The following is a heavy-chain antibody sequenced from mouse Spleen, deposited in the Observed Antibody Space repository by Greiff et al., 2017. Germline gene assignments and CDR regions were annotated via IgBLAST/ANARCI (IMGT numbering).Heavy chain of an antibody. J-gene: IGHJ1*01. CDR1: GYTFTDYN. CDR3: ARSDGYFDV. V-gene: IGHV1-18*01. CDR2: INPNNGGT. Sequence: VQLKESGPELVKPGASVKIPCKASGYTFTDYNMDWVKQSHGKSLEWIGDINPNNGGTIYNQKFKGKATLTVDKSSSTAYMELRSLTSEDTAVYYCARSDGYFDVWGAGTTVTVSS.